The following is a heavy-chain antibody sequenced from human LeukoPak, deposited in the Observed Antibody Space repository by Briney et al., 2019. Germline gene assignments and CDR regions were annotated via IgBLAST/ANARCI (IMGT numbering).Heavy chain of an antibody. J-gene: IGHJ6*03. Sequence: GGSLRLSCAASGFTFSSYNMNWVSQAPGKGLEWVSSITSSSSYIYYADSVKGRFTISRDNAKNSLYLQMDSLRVEDTAEYYCARDPYSGNYGAYYYYYMDVWGKGTTVTVSS. V-gene: IGHV3-21*06. CDR3: ARDPYSGNYGAYYYYYMDV. D-gene: IGHD1-26*01. CDR1: GFTFSSYN. CDR2: ITSSSSYI.